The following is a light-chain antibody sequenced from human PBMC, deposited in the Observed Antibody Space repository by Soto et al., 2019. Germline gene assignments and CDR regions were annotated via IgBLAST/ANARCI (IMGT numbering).Light chain of an antibody. J-gene: IGLJ2*01. Sequence: QSALTQPRSVSGSPGQSVTISCTGTSSDVGGYKFVYWYQQHPGKAPKLIIYDVSKRPSGVPDRFSGSKSGNTASLTISGLQAEDEADYYCCSFADIYYVLFGGGTKLTVL. CDR2: DVS. V-gene: IGLV2-11*01. CDR3: CSFADIYYVL. CDR1: SSDVGGYKF.